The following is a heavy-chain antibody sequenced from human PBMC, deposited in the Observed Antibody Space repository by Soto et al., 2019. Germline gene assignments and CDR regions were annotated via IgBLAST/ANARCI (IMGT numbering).Heavy chain of an antibody. CDR1: GGSISSYY. CDR3: ARDQGNYDYIWGSYRSHAFDI. J-gene: IGHJ3*02. D-gene: IGHD3-16*02. CDR2: IYYSGST. V-gene: IGHV4-59*01. Sequence: SETLSLTCTVSGGSISSYYWSWIRQPPGKGLEWIGYIYYSGSTNYNPSLKSRVTISVDTSKNQFSLKLSSVTAADTAVYYCARDQGNYDYIWGSYRSHAFDIWGQGTMVTVSS.